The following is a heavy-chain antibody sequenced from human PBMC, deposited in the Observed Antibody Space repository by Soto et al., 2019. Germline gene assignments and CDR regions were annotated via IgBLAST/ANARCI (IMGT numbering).Heavy chain of an antibody. Sequence: EVQLVESGGGLVKPGGSLRLSCAASGFTFSSYSMNWVRQAPGKGLEWVSSISSSSSYIYYADSVKGRFTISRDNAKNSLYLQMNSLRAEDTAVYYCARSLVAASSGTGYWGQGTLVTVSS. CDR1: GFTFSSYS. D-gene: IGHD1-26*01. V-gene: IGHV3-21*01. J-gene: IGHJ4*02. CDR2: ISSSSSYI. CDR3: ARSLVAASSGTGY.